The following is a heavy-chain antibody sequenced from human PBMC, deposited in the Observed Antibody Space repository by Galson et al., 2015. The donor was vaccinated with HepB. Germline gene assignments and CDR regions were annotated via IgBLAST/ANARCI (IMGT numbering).Heavy chain of an antibody. CDR2: ISSRSSHI. CDR3: ARVWERGYDFDY. V-gene: IGHV3-11*06. Sequence: SLRLSCAASGFIFCDYNMAWIRQAPGKGLEWVSYISSRSSHINYADSVKGRFTISRDNAKNSLFLQMHSLTAEDTAVYYCARVWERGYDFDYWGQGTLVTVSS. CDR1: GFIFCDYN. D-gene: IGHD5-12*01. J-gene: IGHJ4*02.